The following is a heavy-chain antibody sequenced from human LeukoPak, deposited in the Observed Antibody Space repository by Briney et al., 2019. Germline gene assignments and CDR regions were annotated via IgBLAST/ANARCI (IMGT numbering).Heavy chain of an antibody. D-gene: IGHD2-2*01. CDR2: INPNSGGT. Sequence: ASVKVSCKASGYTFTSYGISWVRQAPGQGLEWMGWINPNSGGTNYAQKFQGRVTMTRDTSISTAYMELSRLRSDDTAVYYCARANGGVVVPAATPYYFDYWGQGTLVTVSS. CDR3: ARANGGVVVPAATPYYFDY. CDR1: GYTFTSYG. J-gene: IGHJ4*02. V-gene: IGHV1-2*02.